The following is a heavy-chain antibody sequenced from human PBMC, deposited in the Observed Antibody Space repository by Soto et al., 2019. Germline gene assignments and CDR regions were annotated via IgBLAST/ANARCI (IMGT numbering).Heavy chain of an antibody. CDR1: GFSLTTVGVG. J-gene: IGHJ6*02. CDR3: IYRRASWDYHGLDV. D-gene: IGHD2-21*01. Sequence: QFTLKESGPTLVKPTQTLTLTCTFSGFSLTTVGVGVGWIRQPPGRSLEWLAVIYWNDDRRRSPSLENRLTITKDTSKNQVVLTMTNMDPVDTATYYCIYRRASWDYHGLDVWGQGTPVTVSS. V-gene: IGHV2-5*01. CDR2: IYWNDDR.